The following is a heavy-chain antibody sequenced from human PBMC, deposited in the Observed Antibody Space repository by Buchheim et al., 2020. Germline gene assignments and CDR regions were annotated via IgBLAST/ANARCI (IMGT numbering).Heavy chain of an antibody. CDR1: GGSISSTGHY. J-gene: IGHJ6*03. CDR3: ATVREEHQVLFGATKTYYYFIDV. CDR2: IHYSGST. Sequence: QVQLQESGPGLVKPSETLSLTCNVSGGSISSTGHYWTWIRQHPGKGLEWIGYIHYSGSTSYNPSLESRLTISVDTSKNQFSLNLTSVTAADTAVYYCATVREEHQVLFGATKTYYYFIDVWARGT. V-gene: IGHV4-31*03. D-gene: IGHD3-10*01.